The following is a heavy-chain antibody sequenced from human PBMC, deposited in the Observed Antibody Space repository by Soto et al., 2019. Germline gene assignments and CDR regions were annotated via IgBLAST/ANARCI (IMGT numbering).Heavy chain of an antibody. CDR2: INAGNGNT. V-gene: IGHV1-3*01. CDR3: ARDKSSSSGEDAFDI. J-gene: IGHJ3*02. D-gene: IGHD3-10*01. Sequence: ASVQVSCKASGYTFTSYAMHWVRQAPGQRLEWMGWINAGNGNTKYSQKFQGRVTITRDTSASTAYMELSSLRSEDTAVYYCARDKSSSSGEDAFDIWGQGTMVTVSS. CDR1: GYTFTSYA.